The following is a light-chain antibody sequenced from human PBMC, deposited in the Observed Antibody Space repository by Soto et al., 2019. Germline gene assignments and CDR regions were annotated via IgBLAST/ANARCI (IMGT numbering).Light chain of an antibody. CDR2: GAS. J-gene: IGKJ2*01. CDR1: QGINNH. V-gene: IGKV1-27*01. CDR3: QKYNSAPHT. Sequence: DIQMTQSPSSLSASVGDRVTITCRASQGINNHLAWYQQKPGKVPKLLIYGASTLQSGVPSRFSVSGSGTNITLTISSLQPECVATYYCQKYNSAPHTFGQGTKVEIK.